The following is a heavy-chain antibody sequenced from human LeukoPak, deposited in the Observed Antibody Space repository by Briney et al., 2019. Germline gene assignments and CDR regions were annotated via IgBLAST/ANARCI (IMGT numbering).Heavy chain of an antibody. D-gene: IGHD3-10*01. Sequence: QPGGSLRLSCAASGFTFSSYGMHWVRQAPGKGLKWVAFIRYDGSNKYYADSVKGRFTISRDNSKNTLYLQMNSLRAEDTAVYYCANKYSGFGEFVLGYWGQGTLVTVSS. CDR3: ANKYSGFGEFVLGY. V-gene: IGHV3-30*02. J-gene: IGHJ4*02. CDR2: IRYDGSNK. CDR1: GFTFSSYG.